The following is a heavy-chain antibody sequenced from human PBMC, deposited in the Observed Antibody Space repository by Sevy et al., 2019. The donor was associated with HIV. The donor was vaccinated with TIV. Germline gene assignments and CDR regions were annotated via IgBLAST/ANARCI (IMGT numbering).Heavy chain of an antibody. CDR3: ARDPRMYGDYLLAYFDY. CDR1: GFTPSTYG. Sequence: GGSLRLSCAASGFTPSTYGMHWVRQARGKGLEWVAVIGYDGSNKYYADSVKGRFTISRDNSKNTLFLQMDSLRAEDTAVYYCARDPRMYGDYLLAYFDYWGQGTLVTVSS. J-gene: IGHJ4*02. V-gene: IGHV3-33*01. D-gene: IGHD2-8*01. CDR2: IGYDGSNK.